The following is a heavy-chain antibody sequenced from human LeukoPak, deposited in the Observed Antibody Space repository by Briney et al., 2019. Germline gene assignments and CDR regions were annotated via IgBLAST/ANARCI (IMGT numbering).Heavy chain of an antibody. CDR3: ARDLGYMDV. CDR1: GLTIDIHA. V-gene: IGHV3-23*01. J-gene: IGHJ6*03. CDR2: ISASGDIT. Sequence: GGSLRLSCAASGLTIDIHAMTWVRQAPGKGLEWVSTISASGDITHFADSVRGRFTISRDNSRNTLYLQMKNLRAEDTALYYCARDLGYMDVWGKGTTVTVSS.